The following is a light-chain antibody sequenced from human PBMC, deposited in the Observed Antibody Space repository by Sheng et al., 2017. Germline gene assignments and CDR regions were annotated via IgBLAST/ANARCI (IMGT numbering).Light chain of an antibody. CDR3: SSYAGNNILV. CDR2: EVS. Sequence: QSALTQPASVSGSPGQSITISCTGTSSDVGAYNYVSWYQQHPGQAPKVMIYEVSNRPSGVSHRFSGSKSGNTASLTISGLQAEDEADYYCSSYAGNNILVFGGGTHLTVL. V-gene: IGLV2-14*03. J-gene: IGLJ3*02. CDR1: SSDVGAYNY.